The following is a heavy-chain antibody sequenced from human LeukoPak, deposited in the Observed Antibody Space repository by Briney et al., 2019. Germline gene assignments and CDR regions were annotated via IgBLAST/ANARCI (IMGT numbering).Heavy chain of an antibody. D-gene: IGHD2-15*01. Sequence: ASVKVSCKASGYTFTSYDINWVRQATGQGLEWMGWTNPNSGNTGYAQKFQGRLIMATDSSTNTASLELGSLRSDDTAVYYCARDRDMDFWGQGTVVTVSS. J-gene: IGHJ4*02. CDR1: GYTFTSYD. CDR2: TNPNSGNT. CDR3: ARDRDMDF. V-gene: IGHV1-8*01.